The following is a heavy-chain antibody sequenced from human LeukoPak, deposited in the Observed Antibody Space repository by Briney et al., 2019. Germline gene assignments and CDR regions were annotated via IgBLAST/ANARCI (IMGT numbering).Heavy chain of an antibody. V-gene: IGHV6-1*01. CDR3: TREEWELLDY. J-gene: IGHJ4*02. D-gene: IGHD1-26*01. CDR1: GDSVSSNIAA. Sequence: SQTLSLTCAISGDSVSSNIAAWNCIRQSPSRGLEWLGRTYYRSKWYNDYAVSVKSRITINPDTSKNQFSLQLNSVTPEDTAVYYCTREEWELLDYWGQGTLVTVSS. CDR2: TYYRSKWYN.